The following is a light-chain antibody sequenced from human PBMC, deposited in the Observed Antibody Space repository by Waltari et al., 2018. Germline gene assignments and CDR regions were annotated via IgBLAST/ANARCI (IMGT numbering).Light chain of an antibody. CDR3: QHGYGTPFT. CDR2: EAS. V-gene: IGKV1-39*01. J-gene: IGKJ2*01. Sequence: DIQMSQSPSSLSAYVGDRVTITCRTSQNVNNLLNWYQQKPGKAPNLLIYEASTLQSGVPSRFSGSGSGTEYTFTISSLQSEDVATYYCQHGYGTPFTFGQGTKVEIK. CDR1: QNVNNL.